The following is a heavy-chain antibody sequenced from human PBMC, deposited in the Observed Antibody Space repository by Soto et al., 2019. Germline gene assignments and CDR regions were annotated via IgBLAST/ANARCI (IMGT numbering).Heavy chain of an antibody. D-gene: IGHD2-15*01. V-gene: IGHV3-23*01. J-gene: IGHJ4*02. CDR1: GLTFSSYA. Sequence: GGSLRLSCAASGLTFSSYAMSWVRQAPGKGLEWVSAISGSGGSTYYADSVKGRFTISRDNSKNTLYLQMNSLRAEDTAVYYCAKDVLGYCSGGSCYEQLFAYWGQGTLVTVTS. CDR2: ISGSGGST. CDR3: AKDVLGYCSGGSCYEQLFAY.